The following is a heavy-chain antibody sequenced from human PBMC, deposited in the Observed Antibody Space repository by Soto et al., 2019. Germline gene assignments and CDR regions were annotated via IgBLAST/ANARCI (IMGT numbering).Heavy chain of an antibody. D-gene: IGHD3-10*01. J-gene: IGHJ6*02. CDR2: IKQDGSEK. CDR1: GFTFSSYW. CDR3: ARDRKASLWFGESQYYYGMDV. Sequence: EVQLVESGGGLVQPGGSLRLSCAASGFTFSSYWMSWVRQAPGKGLEWVANIKQDGSEKYYVDSVKGRFTISRDNAKNSLYLQMNSLRAEDTAVYYCARDRKASLWFGESQYYYGMDVWGQGTTVTVSS. V-gene: IGHV3-7*05.